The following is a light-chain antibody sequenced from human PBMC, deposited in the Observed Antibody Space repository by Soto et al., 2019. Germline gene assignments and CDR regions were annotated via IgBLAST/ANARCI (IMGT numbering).Light chain of an antibody. Sequence: DIQMTQSPSTLSASVGDRVTITCRASQSISSWLAWYQQKPGKAPKLLIYKASSLESGVPSRFSGSGSGTDFTLTISSLQPEDVGTYYCQQHSKDTPGTFGQGTKVDIK. V-gene: IGKV1-5*03. J-gene: IGKJ1*01. CDR1: QSISSW. CDR3: QQHSKDTPGT. CDR2: KAS.